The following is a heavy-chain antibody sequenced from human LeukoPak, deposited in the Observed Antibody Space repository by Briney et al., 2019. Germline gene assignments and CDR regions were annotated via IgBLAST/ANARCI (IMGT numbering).Heavy chain of an antibody. V-gene: IGHV4-34*01. Sequence: SETLSLTCAVYGGSFSGYYWSWIRQPPGKGLEWIGEINHSGSTNYNPSLKSRVTISVDTSKNQFSLKLSSVTAADTAVYYCARQFGGYYYMDVWGKGTTVTISS. CDR2: INHSGST. CDR3: ARQFGGYYYMDV. J-gene: IGHJ6*03. CDR1: GGSFSGYY. D-gene: IGHD4-23*01.